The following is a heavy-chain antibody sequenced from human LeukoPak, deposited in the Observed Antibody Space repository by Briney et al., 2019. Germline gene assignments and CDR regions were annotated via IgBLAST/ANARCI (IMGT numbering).Heavy chain of an antibody. D-gene: IGHD4-23*01. J-gene: IGHJ5*02. CDR1: GGPFRGFF. CDR3: ARGIFYGGRNQYIWFDL. V-gene: IGHV4-34*01. CDR2: ISHSGSS. Sequence: SETLSLTCAVYGGPFRGFFWSWIRQAPGKGLEWIGEISHSGSSNYNPSLKSRITISVDTSKSQFSLRLTSVTAADTAVYYCARGIFYGGRNQYIWFDLWGQGSLVIVSA.